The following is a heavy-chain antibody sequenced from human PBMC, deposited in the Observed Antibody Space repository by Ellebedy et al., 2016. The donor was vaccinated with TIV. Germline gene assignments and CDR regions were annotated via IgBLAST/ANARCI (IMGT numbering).Heavy chain of an antibody. V-gene: IGHV4-59*08. J-gene: IGHJ3*02. CDR2: ISYSGFT. CDR3: SRLYDFWNGYPAFDI. D-gene: IGHD3-3*01. Sequence: GSLRLSCTVSGGSISSYSWTWIRLPPGKGLNGIGYISYSGFTNYNPSLKSRVIMSVDMSRKQFSLKLHSVTAADTAVYYCSRLYDFWNGYPAFDIWGRGTVVTVSS. CDR1: GGSISSYS.